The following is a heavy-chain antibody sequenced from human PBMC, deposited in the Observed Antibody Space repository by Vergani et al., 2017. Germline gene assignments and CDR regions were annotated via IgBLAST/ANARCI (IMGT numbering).Heavy chain of an antibody. CDR3: TTEVAAESTTFAVVVR. CDR2: ISWNSGAV. CDR1: GITFWKFG. V-gene: IGHV3-9*01. D-gene: IGHD3-3*01. Sequence: EVDLVESGGGLAQPGGSLRLSCEASGITFWKFGMHWVRQGPGKGLEWVSGISWNSGAVDYADSVRGRFTISRDDSKNTLYLQMNTLKTEDTATYYCTTEVAAESTTFAVVVRWGHGTLVAVSS. J-gene: IGHJ4*01.